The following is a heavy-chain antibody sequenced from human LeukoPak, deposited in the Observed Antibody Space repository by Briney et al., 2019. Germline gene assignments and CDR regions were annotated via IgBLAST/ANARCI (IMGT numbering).Heavy chain of an antibody. V-gene: IGHV1-8*01. J-gene: IGHJ6*03. CDR1: GYTFTSYD. D-gene: IGHD3-22*01. CDR3: ARGGDSSGYYTYYYYMDV. CDR2: MNPNSGNT. Sequence: ASMKVSCKASGYTFTSYDINWVRQATGQGLEWMGWMNPNSGNTGYAQKFQGRVTMTRNTSISTAYMELSSLRSEDTAVYYCARGGDSSGYYTYYYYMDVWGKGTTVTVSS.